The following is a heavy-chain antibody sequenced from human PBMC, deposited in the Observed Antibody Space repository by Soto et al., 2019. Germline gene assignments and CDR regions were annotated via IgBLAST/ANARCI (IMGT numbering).Heavy chain of an antibody. CDR1: GFTFSNYA. Sequence: GGSLRLSCAASGFTFSNYAMSWVRQAPGKGLEWVSAFSGSGDTTFYADSVKGRFTVSRDNSKKTLYLQLNSLRDEDTAVYYCARDAGELPVVTVGVFVFWGRGTLVTVSS. D-gene: IGHD3-22*01. J-gene: IGHJ4*02. V-gene: IGHV3-23*01. CDR2: FSGSGDTT. CDR3: ARDAGELPVVTVGVFVF.